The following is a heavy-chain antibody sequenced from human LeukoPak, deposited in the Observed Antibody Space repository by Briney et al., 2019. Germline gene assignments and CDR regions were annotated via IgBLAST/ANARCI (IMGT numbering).Heavy chain of an antibody. CDR2: IYYSGST. V-gene: IGHV4-31*03. CDR1: GGSISSGGYY. Sequence: SQTLSLTCTVSGGSISSGGYYWSWIRQHPGKGLEWIGYIYYSGSTYYNLSLKSRVTISVDTSKNQFSLKLSSVTAADTAVYYCARLMAHTGYYYGMDVWGQGTTVTVSS. D-gene: IGHD5-24*01. J-gene: IGHJ6*02. CDR3: ARLMAHTGYYYGMDV.